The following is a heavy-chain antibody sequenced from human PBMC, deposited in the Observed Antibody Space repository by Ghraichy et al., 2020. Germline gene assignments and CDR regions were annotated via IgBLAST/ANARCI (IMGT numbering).Heavy chain of an antibody. Sequence: SETLSLTCTVSGGSISSYYWSWIRQPPGKGLEWIGYIYYSGSTNYNPSLKSRVTISVDTSKNQFSLKLSSVTAADTAVYYCARVYYYDEHIDYWGQGTLVTVSS. CDR1: GGSISSYY. CDR3: ARVYYYDEHIDY. V-gene: IGHV4-59*01. D-gene: IGHD3-22*01. CDR2: IYYSGST. J-gene: IGHJ4*02.